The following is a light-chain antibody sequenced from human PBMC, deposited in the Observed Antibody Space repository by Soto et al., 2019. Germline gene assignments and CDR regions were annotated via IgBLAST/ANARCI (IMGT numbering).Light chain of an antibody. Sequence: QSVLTQPASVSGSPGQSITISCTGTSSDVGGYNYVSWYQQHPGKAPKLRIYDVRNRPSGVSNRFSGSKSGNTASLTISGLQAEDEADYYCCSYTSSSTPVVFGGGTKVTVL. CDR2: DVR. J-gene: IGLJ2*01. V-gene: IGLV2-14*03. CDR3: CSYTSSSTPVV. CDR1: SSDVGGYNY.